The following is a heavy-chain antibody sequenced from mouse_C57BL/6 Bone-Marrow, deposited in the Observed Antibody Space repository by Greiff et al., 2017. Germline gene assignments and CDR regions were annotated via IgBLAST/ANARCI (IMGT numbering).Heavy chain of an antibody. J-gene: IGHJ2*01. Sequence: QVQLQQSGAELAKPGASVKLSCKASGYTFTSYWMHWVKQRPGQGLEWIGYINPSSGYTKYNQKFKDKATLTAGKSSSTAYMQLSSLTYEDSAVYYCASSYGFDYWGQGTTLTVSS. CDR1: GYTFTSYW. CDR2: INPSSGYT. CDR3: ASSYGFDY. D-gene: IGHD1-1*02. V-gene: IGHV1-7*01.